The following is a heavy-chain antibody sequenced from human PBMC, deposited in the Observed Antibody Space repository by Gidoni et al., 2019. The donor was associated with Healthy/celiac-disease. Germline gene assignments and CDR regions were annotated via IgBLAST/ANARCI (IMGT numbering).Heavy chain of an antibody. V-gene: IGHV5-51*01. D-gene: IGHD4-17*01. Sequence: EVQLVQSGAEVKKPGESLKISCKGSGYSFTSYWIGWVRQMPGKGLEWMGIIYPGDSDTRYSPSFQGQVTISADKSISTAYLQWSSLKASDTAMYYCARPYRREDYGDYWYFDLWGRGTLVTVSS. CDR3: ARPYRREDYGDYWYFDL. J-gene: IGHJ2*01. CDR1: GYSFTSYW. CDR2: IYPGDSDT.